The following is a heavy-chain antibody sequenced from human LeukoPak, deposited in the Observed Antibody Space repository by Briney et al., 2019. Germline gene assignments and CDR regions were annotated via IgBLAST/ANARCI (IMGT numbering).Heavy chain of an antibody. CDR3: ARAPTTVTTYRGIDY. D-gene: IGHD4-17*01. CDR2: IYYSGST. V-gene: IGHV4-31*03. Sequence: SETLSLTCTVSGGSISSGGYYWSWIRQHPGKGLGWIGYIYYSGSTYYNPSLKSRVTISVDTSKNQFSLKLSSVTAADTAVYYCARAPTTVTTYRGIDYWGQGTLVTVSS. J-gene: IGHJ4*02. CDR1: GGSISSGGYY.